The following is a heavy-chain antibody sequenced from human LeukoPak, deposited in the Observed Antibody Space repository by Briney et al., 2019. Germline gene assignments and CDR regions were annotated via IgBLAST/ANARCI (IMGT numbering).Heavy chain of an antibody. CDR3: ARDRGSQPFIDY. CDR2: VFHTGST. V-gene: IGHV4-59*01. D-gene: IGHD1-26*01. Sequence: PSETLSLTCTVSGGSIDTYYWNWIRQPPGKGLEWIGYVFHTGSTNYNPSLKSRVTISVDTSKNQFSLKLSPVTAADTAVYYCARDRGSQPFIDYWGQGTLVTVSS. J-gene: IGHJ4*02. CDR1: GGSIDTYY.